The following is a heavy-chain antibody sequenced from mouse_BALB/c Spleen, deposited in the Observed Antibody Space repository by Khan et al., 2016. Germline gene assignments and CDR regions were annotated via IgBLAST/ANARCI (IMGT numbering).Heavy chain of an antibody. CDR3: ARDGGWFAY. CDR2: ISDGGSYT. Sequence: EVQLVESGGGLVKPGGSLKLSCAASGFTFSDYYMYWVRQPPEKRLEWVATISDGGSYTYYPDSVKGRFTISRDNAKNNLYLQMSSLKSEDTAMYYCARDGGWFAYWGQGTLVTVSA. CDR1: GFTFSDYY. V-gene: IGHV5-4*02. D-gene: IGHD1-1*02. J-gene: IGHJ3*01.